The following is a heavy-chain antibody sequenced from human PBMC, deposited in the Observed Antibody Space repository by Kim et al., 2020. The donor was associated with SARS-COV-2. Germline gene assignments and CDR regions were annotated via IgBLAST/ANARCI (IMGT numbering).Heavy chain of an antibody. V-gene: IGHV3-7*03. CDR3: AREGDILTGGDSYYFDY. CDR2: IKQDGSEK. CDR1: GFTFSSYW. D-gene: IGHD3-9*01. Sequence: GGSLRLSCAASGFTFSSYWMSWVRQAPGKGLEWVANIKQDGSEKYYVDSVKGRFTISRDNAKNSLYLQMNSLRAEDTAVYYCAREGDILTGGDSYYFDYWGQGTLVTFSS. J-gene: IGHJ4*02.